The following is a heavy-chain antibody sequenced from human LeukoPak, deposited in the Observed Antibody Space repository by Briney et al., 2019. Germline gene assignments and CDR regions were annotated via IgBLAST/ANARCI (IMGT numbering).Heavy chain of an antibody. J-gene: IGHJ3*02. CDR3: TRRISSGVIDI. Sequence: GRSLRLSCTASGFTFGDYAMSWFRQAPGKGLEWVGFIRSKAYGGTTEYAASVKGRFTISRDDSKSIGYLQMNSLKTEDTAVYYCTRRISSGVIDIWGQGTMVTVSS. CDR1: GFTFGDYA. D-gene: IGHD6-19*01. CDR2: IRSKAYGGTT. V-gene: IGHV3-49*03.